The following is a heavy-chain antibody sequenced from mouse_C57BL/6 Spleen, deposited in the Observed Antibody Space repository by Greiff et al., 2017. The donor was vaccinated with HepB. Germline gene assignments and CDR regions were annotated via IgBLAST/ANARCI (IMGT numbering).Heavy chain of an antibody. CDR3: ARHRTPSNYLFAY. CDR2: ISSGGSYT. J-gene: IGHJ3*01. V-gene: IGHV5-6*01. CDR1: GFTFSSYG. D-gene: IGHD2-5*01. Sequence: EVQRVESGGDLVKPGGSLKLSCAASGFTFSSYGMSWVRQTPDKRLEWVATISSGGSYTYYPDSVKGRFTISRDNAKNTLYLQMSSLKSEDTAMYYCARHRTPSNYLFAYWGQGTLVTVSA.